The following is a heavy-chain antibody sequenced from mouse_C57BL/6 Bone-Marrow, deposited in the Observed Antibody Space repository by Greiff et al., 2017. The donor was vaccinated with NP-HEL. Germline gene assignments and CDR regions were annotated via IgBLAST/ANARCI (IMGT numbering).Heavy chain of an antibody. Sequence: EVQLQQSGPELVKPGASVKISCKASGYSFTGYYMNWVKQSPEKSLEWIGEINPSTGGTTYNQKFKAKATLTVDKSSSTAYMQLKSLTSEDSAVYYCARNPLILRGFAYWGQGTLVTVSA. D-gene: IGHD5-1-1*01. CDR2: INPSTGGT. V-gene: IGHV1-42*01. J-gene: IGHJ3*01. CDR1: GYSFTGYY. CDR3: ARNPLILRGFAY.